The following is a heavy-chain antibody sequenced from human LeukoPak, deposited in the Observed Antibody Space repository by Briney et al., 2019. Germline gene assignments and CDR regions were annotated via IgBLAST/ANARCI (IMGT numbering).Heavy chain of an antibody. CDR2: INHSGST. J-gene: IGHJ6*02. Sequence: KPSETLSLTCAVYGGSFSGYYWSWIRQPPGKGLEWIGEINHSGSTNYNPSPKSRVTISVDTSKNQFSLKLSSVTAADTAVYYCARTRGYSGYDYYYGMDVWGQGTTVTVSS. CDR1: GGSFSGYY. V-gene: IGHV4-34*01. D-gene: IGHD5-12*01. CDR3: ARTRGYSGYDYYYGMDV.